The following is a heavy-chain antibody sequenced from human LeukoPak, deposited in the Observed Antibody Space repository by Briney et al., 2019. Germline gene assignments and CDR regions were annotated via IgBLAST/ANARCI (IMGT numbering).Heavy chain of an antibody. CDR1: GGSISSYY. J-gene: IGHJ5*02. CDR2: IYYSGST. V-gene: IGHV4-59*01. CDR3: ARVGRDYSNSLSWFDP. Sequence: PSETLSLTCTVSGGSISSYYWSWIRQPPGKGLEWIGYIYYSGSTNYNPSLKSRVTISVDMSKNQFSLKLSSVTAADTAVYYCARVGRDYSNSLSWFDPWGQGTLVTVSS. D-gene: IGHD4-11*01.